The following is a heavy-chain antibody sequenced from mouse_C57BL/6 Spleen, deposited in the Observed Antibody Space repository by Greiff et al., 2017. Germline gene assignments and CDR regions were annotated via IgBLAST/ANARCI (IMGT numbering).Heavy chain of an antibody. CDR1: GFNIKDYY. CDR2: IDPEDGET. Sequence: VQLKQSGAELVKPGASVKLSCTASGFNIKDYYMHWVKQRTEQGLEWIGRIDPEDGETKYAPKFQGKATITADTSSNTAYLQLSNLTSEDTAVYYWARKAATDWYFDVWGKGTTVTVSS. CDR3: ARKAATDWYFDV. V-gene: IGHV14-2*01. J-gene: IGHJ1*03. D-gene: IGHD6-1*01.